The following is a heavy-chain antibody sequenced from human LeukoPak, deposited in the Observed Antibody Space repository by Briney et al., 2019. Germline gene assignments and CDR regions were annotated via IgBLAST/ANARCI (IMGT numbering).Heavy chain of an antibody. D-gene: IGHD5-18*01. J-gene: IGHJ4*02. V-gene: IGHV1-8*02. CDR1: GYTFTSYA. CDR3: ARDLKGNTDDY. Sequence: GASVKVSCKASGYTFTSYAMNWVRQAPGQGLEWMGGIIPIFGTANYAQKFQGRVTMTRNTSISTAYMELSSLRSEDTAVYYCARDLKGNTDDYWGQGTLVTVSS. CDR2: IIPIFGTA.